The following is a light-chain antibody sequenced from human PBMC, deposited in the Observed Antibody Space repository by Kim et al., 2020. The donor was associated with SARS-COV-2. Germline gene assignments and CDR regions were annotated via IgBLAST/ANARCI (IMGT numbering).Light chain of an antibody. CDR3: QQYYSYST. CDR1: QSISSR. Sequence: DIQMTQSPSTLSASVGDRVTITCRASQSISSRLAWYQQKLGEAPKLLIYAASNLEAGVPSRFSGSGSGTEFTLSISSLQPDDFATYYCQQYYSYSTFRKGTKVDIK. V-gene: IGKV1-5*03. CDR2: AAS. J-gene: IGKJ1*01.